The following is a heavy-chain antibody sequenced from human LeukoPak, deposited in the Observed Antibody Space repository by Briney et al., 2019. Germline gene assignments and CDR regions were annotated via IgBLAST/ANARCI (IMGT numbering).Heavy chain of an antibody. Sequence: ASVKVSCKASGYTFTGYYMHWVRQAPGQGLEWMGWINPNSGGTNYAQKFQGRVTMTRDTSISTAYMELSRLRSDDTAVYYCARDHRDSSGYYLYYFDYWGQGTLVTVSS. CDR3: ARDHRDSSGYYLYYFDY. V-gene: IGHV1-2*02. CDR1: GYTFTGYY. D-gene: IGHD3-22*01. J-gene: IGHJ4*02. CDR2: INPNSGGT.